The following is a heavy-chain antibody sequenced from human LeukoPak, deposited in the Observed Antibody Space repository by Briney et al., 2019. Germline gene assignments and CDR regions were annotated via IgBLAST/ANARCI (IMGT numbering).Heavy chain of an antibody. D-gene: IGHD2-2*01. V-gene: IGHV3-11*01. J-gene: IGHJ6*02. CDR3: ARDVGYCSSTSCRSPYYYYGMDV. CDR2: ISSSGSTI. CDR1: GFTFSSYA. Sequence: GGSLRLSCAASGFTFSSYAMSWIRQAPGKGLEWVSYISSSGSTIYYADSVKGRFTISRDNAKNSLYLQMNSLRAEDTAVYYCARDVGYCSSTSCRSPYYYYGMDVWGQGTTVTVSS.